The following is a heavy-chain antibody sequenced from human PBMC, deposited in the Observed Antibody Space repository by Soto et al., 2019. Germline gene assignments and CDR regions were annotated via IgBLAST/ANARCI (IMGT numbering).Heavy chain of an antibody. D-gene: IGHD1-7*01. CDR3: ARVNWNLGYYGMDV. CDR1: GASVSSNSAA. Sequence: SQTLSLACAISGASVSSNSAAWNWIRQSPSRGLEWLGRTYYRSKWYNDYAVSVKSRITINPDTSKNQFSLQLNSVTPEDTAVYYCARVNWNLGYYGMDVWGQGTTVTVSS. V-gene: IGHV6-1*01. J-gene: IGHJ6*02. CDR2: TYYRSKWYN.